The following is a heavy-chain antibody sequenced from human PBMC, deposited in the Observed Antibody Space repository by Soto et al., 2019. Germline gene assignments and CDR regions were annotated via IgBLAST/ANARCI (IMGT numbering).Heavy chain of an antibody. Sequence: PSETLSLTCAVSGGSISSGGYSWTWIRQPPGKGLVSIGYIYPSGSTFYNPSLKSRVTISMDRSNNQFSLNLNSLTAADTAVYFCARSSLAAGVDPWGQGTLVTVSS. CDR1: GGSISSGGYS. D-gene: IGHD3-10*01. V-gene: IGHV4-30-2*01. CDR2: IYPSGST. J-gene: IGHJ5*02. CDR3: ARSSLAAGVDP.